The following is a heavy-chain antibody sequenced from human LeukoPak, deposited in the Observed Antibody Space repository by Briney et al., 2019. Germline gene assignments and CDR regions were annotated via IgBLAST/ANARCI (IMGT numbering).Heavy chain of an antibody. Sequence: PSETLSLTCTVSGGSISIYYWSWIRQPPGKGLEWIGYIYYSGSTNYNPSLKSRVTISVDTSKNQFSLKLSSVTAADTAVYYCARTDRSSSYYYYYGMDVWGQGTTVTVSS. V-gene: IGHV4-59*01. J-gene: IGHJ6*02. D-gene: IGHD6-6*01. CDR3: ARTDRSSSYYYYYGMDV. CDR1: GGSISIYY. CDR2: IYYSGST.